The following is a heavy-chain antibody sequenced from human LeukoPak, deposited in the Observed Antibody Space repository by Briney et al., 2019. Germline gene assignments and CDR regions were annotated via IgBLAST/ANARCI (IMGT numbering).Heavy chain of an antibody. CDR3: ARVWRIAGAGNVRGYWFDP. V-gene: IGHV4-59*01. Sequence: SETLSLTCTVSGGSISSYYWSWIRQPPGKGLEWIGYIYYSGSTNYNPSLKSRVTISVDTSKNQFSLKLSSVTAADTAVYYCARVWRIAGAGNVRGYWFDPWGQGTLVTVSS. D-gene: IGHD6-19*01. J-gene: IGHJ5*02. CDR2: IYYSGST. CDR1: GGSISSYY.